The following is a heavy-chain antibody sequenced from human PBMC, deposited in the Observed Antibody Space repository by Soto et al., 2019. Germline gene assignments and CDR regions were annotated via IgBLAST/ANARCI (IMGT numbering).Heavy chain of an antibody. J-gene: IGHJ3*02. Sequence: QMQLVQSGAEVKKPGSSVKVSCEASGGTYPISWVRQAPGQGLEWMGSIIPMFGTTNYAQNFQSRVALTADKSTNTAYLELSSLRSEDTAVYFCARKGAAASWPHGFDMWGQGTMVTVSS. D-gene: IGHD2-2*01. V-gene: IGHV1-69*06. CDR2: IIPMFGTT. CDR1: GGTYP. CDR3: ARKGAAASWPHGFDM.